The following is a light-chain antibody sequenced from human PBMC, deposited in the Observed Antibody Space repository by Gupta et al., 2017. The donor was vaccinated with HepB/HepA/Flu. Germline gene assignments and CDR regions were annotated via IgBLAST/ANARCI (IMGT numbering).Light chain of an antibody. J-gene: IGKJ5*01. V-gene: IGKV3-20*01. Sequence: EIVLTQSPGTLSLSPGERVTLSCRASHSVTRSYLGWYQQIPGQAPSLLIYGTSNRATGIPDRFSGSGSGTDFTLNINRLEPEDFAVYYCQQYGSSGITFGQGTRLEIK. CDR2: GTS. CDR3: QQYGSSGIT. CDR1: HSVTRSY.